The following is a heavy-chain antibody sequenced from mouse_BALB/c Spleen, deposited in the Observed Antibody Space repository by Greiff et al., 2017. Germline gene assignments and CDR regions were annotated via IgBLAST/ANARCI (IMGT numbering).Heavy chain of an antibody. Sequence: EVKLVESGPGLVKPSQSLSLTCTVTGYSITSDYAWNWIRQFPGNKLEWMGYISYSGSTSYNPSLKSRISITRDTSKNQFFLQLNSVTTEDTATYYCAKSSYYYGSSYGAYWGQGTLVTVSA. CDR2: ISYSGST. D-gene: IGHD1-1*01. CDR1: GYSITSDYA. CDR3: AKSSYYYGSSYGAY. J-gene: IGHJ3*01. V-gene: IGHV3-2*02.